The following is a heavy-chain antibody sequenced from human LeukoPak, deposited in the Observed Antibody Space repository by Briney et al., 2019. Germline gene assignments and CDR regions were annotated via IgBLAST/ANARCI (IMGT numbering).Heavy chain of an antibody. J-gene: IGHJ2*01. CDR2: IRSDGSNR. D-gene: IGHD2-15*01. CDR1: GFTFSRND. Sequence: PGGSLRLSCAASGFTFSRNDMYWVRQAPGKGLEWVAFIRSDGSNRNYADSAKGRFTISRDNSKNTLYLQMNSLRPEDTAVYHCAKRGGYCSGGTCYDWYFDLWGRGTLVSVSS. CDR3: AKRGGYCSGGTCYDWYFDL. V-gene: IGHV3-30*02.